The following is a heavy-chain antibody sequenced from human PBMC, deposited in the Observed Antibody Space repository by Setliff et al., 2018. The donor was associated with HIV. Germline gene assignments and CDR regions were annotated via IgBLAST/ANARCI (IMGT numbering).Heavy chain of an antibody. V-gene: IGHV3-33*01. CDR2: IWYDGSNE. Sequence: GGSLRLSCAASGFSLSYHGMHWVRQAPGKGLEWVAIIWYDGSNEYYADSVKGRFTISRDNSKNTLYLQMDSLRAEDTAVYYCVRGPNYYDSSGYYYVGYWGQGTLVTVSS. CDR1: GFSLSYHG. D-gene: IGHD3-22*01. J-gene: IGHJ4*02. CDR3: VRGPNYYDSSGYYYVGY.